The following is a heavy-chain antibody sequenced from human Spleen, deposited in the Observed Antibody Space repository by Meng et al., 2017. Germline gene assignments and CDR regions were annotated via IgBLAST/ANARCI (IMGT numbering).Heavy chain of an antibody. J-gene: IGHJ4*02. D-gene: IGHD3-22*01. CDR3: ARSPIDKYDLSALPLDY. CDR1: GFTFSTYW. CDR2: INFDGSRT. V-gene: IGHV3-74*01. Sequence: GESLKISCAASGFTFSTYWMHWVRQAPGKGLVWVSRINFDGSRTNYADYVKGRFTISRDNAKNTVYLQMNSLRAEDTAVYYCARSPIDKYDLSALPLDYWGQGTLVTVSS.